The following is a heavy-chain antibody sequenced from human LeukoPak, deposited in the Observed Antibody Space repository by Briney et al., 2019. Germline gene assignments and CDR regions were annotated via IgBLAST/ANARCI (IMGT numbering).Heavy chain of an antibody. Sequence: SETLSLTCTVSGGSISSSTYYWGWIRQPPGKGLVWIGSIYYSGSTYYNPSLKSRVTISVDTSKNEFSLKLSSVTAADTAVYYCARQSTLRSIGDWGQGTLVTVSS. CDR1: GGSISSSTYY. CDR2: IYYSGST. V-gene: IGHV4-39*01. J-gene: IGHJ4*02. CDR3: ARQSTLRSIGD. D-gene: IGHD3-3*01.